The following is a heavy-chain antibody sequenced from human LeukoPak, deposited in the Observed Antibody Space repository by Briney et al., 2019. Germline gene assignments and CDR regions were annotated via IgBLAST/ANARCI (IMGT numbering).Heavy chain of an antibody. J-gene: IGHJ4*02. D-gene: IGHD3-22*01. V-gene: IGHV1-24*01. CDR1: GYTLTELS. Sequence: ASVKVSCKVSGYTLTELSMHWVRQAPGKGLEWMGGFDPEDGETIYAQKSQGRVTMTEDTSTDTAYMELSSLRSEDTAVYYCATVTVGYYDSSGYYRYWGQGTLVTVSS. CDR3: ATVTVGYYDSSGYYRY. CDR2: FDPEDGET.